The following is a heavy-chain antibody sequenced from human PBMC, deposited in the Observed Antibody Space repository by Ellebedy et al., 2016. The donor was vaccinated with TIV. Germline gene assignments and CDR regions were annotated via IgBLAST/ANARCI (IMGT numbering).Heavy chain of an antibody. V-gene: IGHV3-7*01. J-gene: IGHJ5*02. Sequence: PGGSLRLSCVASGFSFRSYWMSWVRQAPGKGLEWVANIYQDGSNQYYVDSVKGRFTISRDNAKNSLYLQLNSLRVEDTAVYYCARRGSYGDYAVQVNSWFDTWGQGTLVSVSS. CDR2: IYQDGSNQ. D-gene: IGHD4-17*01. CDR3: ARRGSYGDYAVQVNSWFDT. CDR1: GFSFRSYW.